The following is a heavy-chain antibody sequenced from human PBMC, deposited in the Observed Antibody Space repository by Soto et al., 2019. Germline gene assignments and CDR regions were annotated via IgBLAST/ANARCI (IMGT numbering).Heavy chain of an antibody. D-gene: IGHD3-3*01. J-gene: IGHJ5*02. Sequence: SEPLSLTCAVYGGSFSGYYWSWIRQPPGKGLEWLGEIDHSGSPSYNPSLKSRVTISVDTAKNQFSLKLSSVTAADTAVYYCARGDKRITSVGVRRTANWFETWGKGTLVTVAS. CDR2: IDHSGSP. CDR1: GGSFSGYY. V-gene: IGHV4-34*01. CDR3: ARGDKRITSVGVRRTANWFET.